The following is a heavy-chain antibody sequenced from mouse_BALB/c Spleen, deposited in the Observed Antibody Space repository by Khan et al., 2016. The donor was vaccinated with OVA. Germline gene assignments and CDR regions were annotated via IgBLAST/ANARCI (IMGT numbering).Heavy chain of an antibody. CDR2: IRSGGNS. CDR1: GFSLTTYG. Sequence: QMQLEEPGPGLVQPSQSLSITCTVSGFSLTTYGVHWVRQSPGKGLEWLGVIRSGGNSDYNAAFISRLSITKDTYKSQDFVKMDSLQIEDTAVYYCARNSYVYDFTYWGPGTLVTVSA. CDR3: ARNSYVYDFTY. V-gene: IGHV2-4*02. D-gene: IGHD2-2*01. J-gene: IGHJ3*01.